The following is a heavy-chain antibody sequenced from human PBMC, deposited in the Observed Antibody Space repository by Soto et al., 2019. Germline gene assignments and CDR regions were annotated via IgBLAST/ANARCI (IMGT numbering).Heavy chain of an antibody. CDR3: ARRQLRTCSSTRCYHFDY. CDR2: IYYSGST. Sequence: SETLSLTCTVSGGSISTYYWSWIRQPPGKGLEWIGYIYYSGSTNYNPSLKSRVTISVDTSKNQFSLKLSSVTAADTAVYYCARRQLRTCSSTRCYHFDYWGQGTLVTVSS. J-gene: IGHJ4*02. V-gene: IGHV4-59*08. D-gene: IGHD2-2*01. CDR1: GGSISTYY.